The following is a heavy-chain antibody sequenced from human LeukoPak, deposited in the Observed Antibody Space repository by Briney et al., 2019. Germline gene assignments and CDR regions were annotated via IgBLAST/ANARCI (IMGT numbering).Heavy chain of an antibody. D-gene: IGHD3-10*01. Sequence: ASVKVSCKASGSTFTSFAFSRVRQAPGQGLEWMGWISPYNGNAKYAQNLQGRVTMTADTSTRTVYMELRSLRSDDTAVYYCARHPRIVWFGELSPASYSYNYMDVWGKGTTVTVSS. CDR2: ISPYNGNA. V-gene: IGHV1-18*01. J-gene: IGHJ6*03. CDR1: GSTFTSFA. CDR3: ARHPRIVWFGELSPASYSYNYMDV.